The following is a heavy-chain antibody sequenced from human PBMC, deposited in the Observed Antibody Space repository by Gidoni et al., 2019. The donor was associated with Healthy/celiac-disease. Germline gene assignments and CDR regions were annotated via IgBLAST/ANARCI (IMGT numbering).Heavy chain of an antibody. V-gene: IGHV3-64D*06. Sequence: EVQLVESGGGLVQPGGSLRLSCSASGFTFSSYAMHWVRQAPGKGLEYVSAISSNGGSTYYADSVKGRFTISRDNSKNTLYLQMSSLRAEDTAVYYCVKDRGGWELLAVFDYWGQGTLVTVSS. D-gene: IGHD1-26*01. CDR2: ISSNGGST. J-gene: IGHJ4*02. CDR3: VKDRGGWELLAVFDY. CDR1: GFTFSSYA.